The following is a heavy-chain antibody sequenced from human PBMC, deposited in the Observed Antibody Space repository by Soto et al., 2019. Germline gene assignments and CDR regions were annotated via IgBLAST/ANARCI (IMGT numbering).Heavy chain of an antibody. V-gene: IGHV1-18*01. CDR3: AFTRYSSSWSNPRGDY. J-gene: IGHJ4*02. CDR2: ISAYNGNT. CDR1: GYTFTSYG. D-gene: IGHD6-13*01. Sequence: QVQLVQSGAEVKKPGASVKVSCKASGYTFTSYGISWVRQAPGQGLEWMGWISAYNGNTNYAQKLQGRVTMTTDTSTSTADMELRSLRSDDTAVYYCAFTRYSSSWSNPRGDYWGQGTLVTVSS.